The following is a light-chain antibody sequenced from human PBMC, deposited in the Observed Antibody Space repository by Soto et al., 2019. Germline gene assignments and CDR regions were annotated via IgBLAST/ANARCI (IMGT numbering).Light chain of an antibody. Sequence: DIQMTQSPSTLSASVGDRVTITCRASQSISNWLAWYQQKPGKAPKLLIYDASILESGVPSRFSGSGSGTEFTLTISSLQPDDFATYYCQQYNSYSRTFGKGTKVDIK. J-gene: IGKJ1*01. CDR1: QSISNW. V-gene: IGKV1-5*01. CDR3: QQYNSYSRT. CDR2: DAS.